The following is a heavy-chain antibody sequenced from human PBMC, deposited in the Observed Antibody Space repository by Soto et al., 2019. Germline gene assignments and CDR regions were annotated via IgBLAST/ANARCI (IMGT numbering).Heavy chain of an antibody. J-gene: IGHJ6*02. CDR1: GFTFSSYS. D-gene: IGHD2-2*01. CDR2: ISSSSSTI. V-gene: IGHV3-48*01. CDR3: AVVPAANGHYGMDV. Sequence: GRSLRLSCAASGFTFSSYSMNWVRQAPGKGLEWVSYISSSSSTIYYADSVKGRFTISRDNAKNSLYLQMNSLRAEDTAVYYCAVVPAANGHYGMDVWGQGTTVTVSS.